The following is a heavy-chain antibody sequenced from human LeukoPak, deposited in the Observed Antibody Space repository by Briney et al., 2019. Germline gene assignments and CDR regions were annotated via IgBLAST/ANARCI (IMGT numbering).Heavy chain of an antibody. D-gene: IGHD2-8*01. CDR3: TAEKNGSPHY. CDR2: IYYTGST. V-gene: IGHV4-39*07. J-gene: IGHJ4*02. CDR1: RGSVSSSTYY. Sequence: SETLSLTCTVSRGSVSSSTYYWSWVRQPPGKGLEWIASIYYTGSTYYNPSLKSRVTMSLDMSKNEFFLTMTSVTAADTAVYFCTAEKNGSPHYWGQGTQVTVSS.